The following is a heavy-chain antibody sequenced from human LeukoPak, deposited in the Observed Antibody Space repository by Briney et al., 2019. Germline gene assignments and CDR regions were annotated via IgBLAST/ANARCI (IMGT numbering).Heavy chain of an antibody. CDR3: AKDPPHYYDSSGPPGGYGFDP. CDR2: ISYDGSNK. D-gene: IGHD3-22*01. J-gene: IGHJ5*02. Sequence: AGGSLRLSCAASGFTFSSYAMHWVRQAPGKGLEWVAVISYDGSNKYYADSVKGRFTISRDNSKNTLYLQMNSLRAEDTAVYYCAKDPPHYYDSSGPPGGYGFDPWGQGTLVTVSS. CDR1: GFTFSSYA. V-gene: IGHV3-30*04.